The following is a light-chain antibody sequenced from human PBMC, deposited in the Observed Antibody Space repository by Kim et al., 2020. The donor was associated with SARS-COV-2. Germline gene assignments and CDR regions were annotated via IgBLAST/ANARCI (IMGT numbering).Light chain of an antibody. CDR1: KLGDKY. Sequence: SYELTQPPSVSVSPGQTASITCSGDKLGDKYACWHQQKPGQSPVLAIYQDSKRPSGIPERFSGSNPGNTATLTISGTQAMAEADYYCQAWDSSTTHVLGG. J-gene: IGLJ2*01. CDR3: QAWDSSTTHV. V-gene: IGLV3-1*01. CDR2: QDS.